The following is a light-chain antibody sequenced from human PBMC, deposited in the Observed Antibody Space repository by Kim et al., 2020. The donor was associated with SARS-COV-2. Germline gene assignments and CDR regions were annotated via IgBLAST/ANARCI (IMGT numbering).Light chain of an antibody. CDR3: LQSNISPFT. Sequence: DIQMTQSPSSLSASVGDRVTITCRTSQSLSSHLNWYHQKPGRAPKLLISAASTLKGGVPSRFSGSGSETDFTLTISSLQPEDVAAYYCLQSNISPFTFGPGTKVDIK. CDR2: AAS. J-gene: IGKJ3*01. V-gene: IGKV1-39*01. CDR1: QSLSSH.